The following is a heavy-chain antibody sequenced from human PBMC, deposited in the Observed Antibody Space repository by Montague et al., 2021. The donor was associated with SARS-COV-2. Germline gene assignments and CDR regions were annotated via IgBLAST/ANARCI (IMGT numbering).Heavy chain of an antibody. V-gene: IGHV6-1*01. CDR2: TYYRSKWYH. CDR1: GDSVSSNTAT. CDR3: ARTTTRMLYPENAFDI. J-gene: IGHJ3*02. D-gene: IGHD2-15*01. Sequence: CAISGDSVSSNTATWNWIRQSPSRGFEWLGGTYYRSKWYHDYAISLKSRITINPDTSKNQFSLQLSSVAPEDTAVFYCARTTTRMLYPENAFDIWGQGTMVTVSS.